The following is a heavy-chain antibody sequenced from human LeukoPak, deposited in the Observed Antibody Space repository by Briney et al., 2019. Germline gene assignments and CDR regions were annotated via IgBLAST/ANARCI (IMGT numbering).Heavy chain of an antibody. D-gene: IGHD6-19*01. Sequence: GGSLRLSCAASGFTFSSYWMSWVRQAPGKGLEWVANIKQDGSEKYYVDSAKGRFTISRDNAKNPLYLQMNSLRAEDTAVYYCARQSSGWYTYFDYWGQGTLVTVSS. CDR2: IKQDGSEK. J-gene: IGHJ4*02. CDR3: ARQSSGWYTYFDY. CDR1: GFTFSSYW. V-gene: IGHV3-7*01.